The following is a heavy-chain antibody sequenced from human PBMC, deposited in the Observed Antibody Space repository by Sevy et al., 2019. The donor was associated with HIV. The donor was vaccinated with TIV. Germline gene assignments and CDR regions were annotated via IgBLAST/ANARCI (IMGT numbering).Heavy chain of an antibody. CDR1: GXXVTNNG. D-gene: IGHD3-9*01. Sequence: GGSLRLSCEVSGXXVTNNGMHWVRQAPGKGLEWVAVISYDGINKYYGDSVKGRFIISRDRSKNTLYLQMNILRIEDTAVYYCAKDFTGFYGMDVWGQGTTVTVSS. CDR2: ISYDGINK. J-gene: IGHJ6*02. CDR3: AKDFTGFYGMDV. V-gene: IGHV3-30*18.